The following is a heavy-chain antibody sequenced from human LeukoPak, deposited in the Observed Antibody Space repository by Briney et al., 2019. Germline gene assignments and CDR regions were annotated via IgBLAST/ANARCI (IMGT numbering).Heavy chain of an antibody. CDR3: AKKVVVGATSPYSDFQD. CDR2: ISGSGVTT. J-gene: IGHJ1*01. D-gene: IGHD1-26*01. V-gene: IGHV3-23*01. Sequence: GGSLRLSCVASGFTFGSYAMSWVRQAPGKGLEWISAISGSGVTTHYAGSVKGRFSISRDNSKNTLYLQMNSLRAEDTALYYCAKKVVVGATSPYSDFQDWGQGTLVTVSS. CDR1: GFTFGSYA.